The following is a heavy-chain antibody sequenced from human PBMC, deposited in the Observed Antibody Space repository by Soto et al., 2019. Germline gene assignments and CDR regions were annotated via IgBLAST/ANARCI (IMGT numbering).Heavy chain of an antibody. D-gene: IGHD6-13*01. CDR2: INHSGST. CDR3: ARRDDRGYSSSWYYFDY. J-gene: IGHJ4*02. Sequence: SETLSLTCAVYGGSFSGYYWTWIRQPPGTGLEWIGEINHSGSTNYNPSLKSRVTISVDTSKNQFSLKLTSVTAADTAVYYCARRDDRGYSSSWYYFDYWGQGTLVTVSS. V-gene: IGHV4-34*01. CDR1: GGSFSGYY.